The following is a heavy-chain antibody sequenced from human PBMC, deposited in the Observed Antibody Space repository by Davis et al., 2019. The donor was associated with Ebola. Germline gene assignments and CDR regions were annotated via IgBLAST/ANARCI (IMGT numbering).Heavy chain of an antibody. CDR3: ARDQNFHASPFDY. CDR2: ISSGSIYI. J-gene: IGHJ4*02. Sequence: GSLRLSCAASGFTFSSYAMSWVRQAPGKGLEWVSSISSGSIYIYYADSVKGRFTISRDNAKNSLYLQMKSLRADDTAVYYCARDQNFHASPFDYWGQGTLVTVSS. D-gene: IGHD2/OR15-2a*01. CDR1: GFTFSSYA. V-gene: IGHV3-21*01.